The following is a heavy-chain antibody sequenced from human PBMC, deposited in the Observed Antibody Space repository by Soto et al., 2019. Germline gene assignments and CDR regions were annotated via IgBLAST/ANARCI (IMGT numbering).Heavy chain of an antibody. CDR1: GGSISPYY. D-gene: IGHD2-2*01. J-gene: IGHJ4*02. V-gene: IGHV4-59*08. Sequence: QVQLQESGPGLVKPSETLSLTFTVSGGSISPYYWSWIRQHPGKGLEWIGYIYSFGSTNYNASLESRVSMSVDTSKNQVALKLTSVTAADTAVYFCARHRSTVSLLDYWGLGTLVTVSS. CDR3: ARHRSTVSLLDY. CDR2: IYSFGST.